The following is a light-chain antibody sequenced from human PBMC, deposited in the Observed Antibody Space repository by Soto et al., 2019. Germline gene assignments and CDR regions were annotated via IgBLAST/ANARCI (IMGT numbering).Light chain of an antibody. CDR3: QSSDSSLSGSGVV. J-gene: IGLJ2*01. CDR1: SSNIGAGYD. Sequence: QSVLTQPPSVSGAPGQRVTISCTGSSSNIGAGYDVHWYQQLPGTAPKLLIYGNSNRPSGVPDRFSGSKSGTSASLAITGLQAEDEADYSCQSSDSSLSGSGVVFGGGTKLTVL. CDR2: GNS. V-gene: IGLV1-40*01.